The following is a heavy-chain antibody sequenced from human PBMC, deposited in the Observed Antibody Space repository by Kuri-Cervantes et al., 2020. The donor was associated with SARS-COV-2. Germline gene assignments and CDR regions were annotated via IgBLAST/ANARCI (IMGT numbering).Heavy chain of an antibody. J-gene: IGHJ6*02. D-gene: IGHD3-10*01. V-gene: IGHV3-13*01. CDR2: IATSGDT. Sequence: GESLKISCAASGFALSACDMHWVRQVTGKGLEWVSTIATSGDTYYLNSVKGRFTISRDNSKNTLYLQMNSLRPEDTGVYYCAKPGSVRGIIREDHYGLDVWGQGTTVTVSS. CDR3: AKPGSVRGIIREDHYGLDV. CDR1: GFALSACD.